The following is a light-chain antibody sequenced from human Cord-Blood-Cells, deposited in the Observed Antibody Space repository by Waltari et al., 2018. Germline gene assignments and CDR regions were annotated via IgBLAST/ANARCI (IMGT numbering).Light chain of an antibody. CDR2: QDI. CDR1: KLGDKY. Sequence: SYERTQPPSVSVSPGQTASITCPGDKLGDKYACWYQQKPAQSPVLVIYQDIKRPSGIPERFSGSNSRNTATLTISRTQAMDEADYYCQAADSSTVVFGGGTKLTVL. CDR3: QAADSSTVV. V-gene: IGLV3-1*01. J-gene: IGLJ2*01.